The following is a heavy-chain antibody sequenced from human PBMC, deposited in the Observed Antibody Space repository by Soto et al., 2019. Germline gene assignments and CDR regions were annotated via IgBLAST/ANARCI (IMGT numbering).Heavy chain of an antibody. D-gene: IGHD3-22*01. J-gene: IGHJ5*02. V-gene: IGHV4-4*02. CDR2: IFHDGTA. CDR1: GVSISSGNW. CDR3: ARHKTTMLTVVSAFDP. Sequence: PSETLSLTCAVSGVSISSGNWWTWVRQSPQRGLEYIGEIFHDGTANYYPSFERRVAISVDTSKNQFSLKLTSVTAADTAIYFCARHKTTMLTVVSAFDPWGQGTRVTVS.